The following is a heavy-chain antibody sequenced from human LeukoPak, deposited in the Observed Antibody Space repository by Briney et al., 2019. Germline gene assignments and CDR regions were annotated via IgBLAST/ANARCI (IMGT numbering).Heavy chain of an antibody. CDR1: GYNFNRNW. J-gene: IGHJ4*02. CDR2: IYPDDSDT. CDR3: AKSTGSYDRFDW. D-gene: IGHD1-26*01. Sequence: GESLQISCEGSGYNFNRNWIGWVRRMPGKGLEWMGIIYPDDSDTKYSPSFQGQVTISADKSINTAYLQWSSLKASDTAMYYCAKSTGSYDRFDWWGQGTLVTVSS. V-gene: IGHV5-51*01.